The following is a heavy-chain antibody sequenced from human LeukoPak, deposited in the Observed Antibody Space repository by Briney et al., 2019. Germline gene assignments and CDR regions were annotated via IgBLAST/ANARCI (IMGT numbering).Heavy chain of an antibody. CDR1: GYTFTSYD. V-gene: IGHV1-8*01. CDR2: MNPNSGNT. J-gene: IGHJ4*02. Sequence: ASVKVSCKASGYTFTSYDINWVRQATGQGLEWMGWMNPNSGNTGYAQKFQGRVTMTRNTSISTAYMELSSLRSDDTAVYYCARDRGVQALAFDYWGQGTLVTVSS. D-gene: IGHD3-10*01. CDR3: ARDRGVQALAFDY.